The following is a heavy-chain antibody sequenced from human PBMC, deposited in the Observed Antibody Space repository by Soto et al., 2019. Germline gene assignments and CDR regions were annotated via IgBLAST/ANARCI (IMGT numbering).Heavy chain of an antibody. J-gene: IGHJ6*03. CDR3: ARDSFRDYDFWSGYNPGGYYYYYMDV. CDR2: IIPILGIA. Sequence: GASVKVSCKASGYTFTSYGISWVRQAPGQGLEWMGRIIPILGIANYAQKFQGRVTITADKSTSTAYMELSSLRSEDTAVYYCARDSFRDYDFWSGYNPGGYYYYYMDVWGNGTTVTVSS. CDR1: GYTFTSYG. D-gene: IGHD3-3*01. V-gene: IGHV1-69*04.